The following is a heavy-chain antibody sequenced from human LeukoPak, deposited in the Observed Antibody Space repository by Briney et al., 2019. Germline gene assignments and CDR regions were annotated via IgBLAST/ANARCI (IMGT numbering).Heavy chain of an antibody. CDR2: VNHSGST. D-gene: IGHD4-17*01. J-gene: IGHJ6*02. V-gene: IGHV4-34*01. CDR1: GGSFSGYY. CDR3: ARFYTVNTLSASYYYGMDV. Sequence: PSETLSLTYAVYGGSFSGYYWSWIRQPPGKGLEWLGEVNHSGSTNYNPSLKSRVTISVDTSKNQFSLKLSSVTAADTAVYYCARFYTVNTLSASYYYGMDVWGQGTTVTVSS.